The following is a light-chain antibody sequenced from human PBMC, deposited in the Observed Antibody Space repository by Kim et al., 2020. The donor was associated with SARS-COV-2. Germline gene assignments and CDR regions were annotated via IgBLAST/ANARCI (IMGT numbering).Light chain of an antibody. CDR2: KTS. CDR1: QSISSW. Sequence: ASVGDRVTSTCRASQSISSWLAWYKQKPGKAPKLLIYKTSTLESGVPSRFSGSGSGTEFTLTISSLQPDDFATYYCQQYNSNPLTFGGGTKVDIK. J-gene: IGKJ4*01. V-gene: IGKV1-5*03. CDR3: QQYNSNPLT.